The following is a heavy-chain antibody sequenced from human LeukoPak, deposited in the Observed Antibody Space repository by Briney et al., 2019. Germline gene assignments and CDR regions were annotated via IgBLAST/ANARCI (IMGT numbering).Heavy chain of an antibody. V-gene: IGHV4-4*07. CDR3: ARVYFESLTYYNVFDS. D-gene: IGHD3-10*01. J-gene: IGHJ4*02. CDR1: GGSISSYY. CDR2: IYTSGST. Sequence: PSETLSLTCTVSGGSISSYYWSWIRQPAGKGLEWIGRIYTSGSTNYNPSLKSRVTISVDTSKNQFSLKLSSVTAADTAVYYCARVYFESLTYYNVFDSLGQGTLGTGS.